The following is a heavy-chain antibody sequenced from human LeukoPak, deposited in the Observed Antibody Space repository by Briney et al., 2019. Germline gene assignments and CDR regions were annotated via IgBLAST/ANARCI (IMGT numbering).Heavy chain of an antibody. CDR2: ISPNSGGT. D-gene: IGHD2-15*01. CDR1: GYTFTGYY. J-gene: IGHJ4*02. V-gene: IGHV1-2*02. CDR3: AREPLGYCSGGSCSRDY. Sequence: ASVKLSCTASGYTFTGYYMHWVRQAPGQGLEWMGWISPNSGGTNYAHKFQGRFTMTRDTSISTAYMELNRLRSDDTAVYYCAREPLGYCSGGSCSRDYWGQGTLVTVSS.